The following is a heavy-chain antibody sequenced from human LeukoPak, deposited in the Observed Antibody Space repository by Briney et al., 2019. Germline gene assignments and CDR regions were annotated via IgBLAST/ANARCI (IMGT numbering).Heavy chain of an antibody. CDR3: AKDGGDYDYYDYYMDV. D-gene: IGHD4-17*01. Sequence: PGGSLRLSCAASGFRFSTYGMNWLRQAPGNGLDWVAFIRYDGSNKYYADSVKGRFTISRDNSKNTVYLQMNSLRAEDTAVYYCAKDGGDYDYYDYYMDVWGKGTTVTVSS. CDR1: GFRFSTYG. V-gene: IGHV3-30*02. J-gene: IGHJ6*03. CDR2: IRYDGSNK.